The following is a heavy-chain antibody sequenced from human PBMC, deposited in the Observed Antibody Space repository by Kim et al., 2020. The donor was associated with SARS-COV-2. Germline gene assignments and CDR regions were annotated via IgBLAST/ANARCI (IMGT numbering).Heavy chain of an antibody. Sequence: SETLSLTCAVFGGSFSNYYWSWIRQPPGKGLEWIGEINHSGSTNYNPSLKSRLTISVDTSKNQFSLKLSSVTAADTAVYFCARAGGEIAAAGLYYYYGLDVWGQGTTVTVSS. D-gene: IGHD6-13*01. CDR1: GGSFSNYY. CDR2: INHSGST. J-gene: IGHJ6*02. CDR3: ARAGGEIAAAGLYYYYGLDV. V-gene: IGHV4-34*01.